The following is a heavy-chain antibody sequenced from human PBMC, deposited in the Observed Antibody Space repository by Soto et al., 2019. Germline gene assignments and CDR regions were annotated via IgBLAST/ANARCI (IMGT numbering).Heavy chain of an antibody. J-gene: IGHJ6*02. Sequence: PGGSLRLSCAASGFTFSRYWMHWVRQAPGKGLVWVSSVNTDGSGTTYADSVKGRFTISRDNVRDTLYLQMSSLRAEDTAVYYCARGDCFRPSCNVIDVWGQGTTVTVSS. CDR1: GFTFSRYW. CDR2: VNTDGSGT. V-gene: IGHV3-74*01. D-gene: IGHD2-2*01. CDR3: ARGDCFRPSCNVIDV.